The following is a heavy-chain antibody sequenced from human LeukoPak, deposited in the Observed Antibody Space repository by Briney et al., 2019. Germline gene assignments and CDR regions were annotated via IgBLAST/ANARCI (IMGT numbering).Heavy chain of an antibody. CDR3: AREEGYYDSSGYYYWFDP. CDR2: ISSSSSYI. D-gene: IGHD3-22*01. V-gene: IGHV3-21*01. CDR1: GFTFSSYS. J-gene: IGHJ5*02. Sequence: GSLRLSCAASGFTFSSYSMNWVRQAPGKGLEWVSSISSSSSYIYYADSVKGRFTISRDNAKNSLYLQMNSLRAEDTAVYYCAREEGYYDSSGYYYWFDPWGQGTLVTVSS.